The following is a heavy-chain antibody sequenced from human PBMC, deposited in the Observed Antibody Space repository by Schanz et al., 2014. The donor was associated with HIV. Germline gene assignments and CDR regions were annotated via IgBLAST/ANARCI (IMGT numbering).Heavy chain of an antibody. V-gene: IGHV3-33*01. Sequence: QVQLVESGGGVVQPGRSLRLSCAASGFTFSTYVMHWVRQAPGKGLEGVAIIWFDGSNKYYADSVRGRFTISRDNAKNSLFLQMESLRAEDTAVYYCARDGGEVWGQGTTVTVSS. CDR3: ARDGGEV. CDR1: GFTFSTYV. J-gene: IGHJ6*02. CDR2: IWFDGSNK. D-gene: IGHD3-16*01.